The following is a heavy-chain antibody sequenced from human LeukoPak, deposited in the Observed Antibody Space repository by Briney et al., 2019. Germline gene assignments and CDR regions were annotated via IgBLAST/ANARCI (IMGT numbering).Heavy chain of an antibody. CDR2: IIPIFGTA. CDR3: ARGREGYCSSTSCYKWFDP. J-gene: IGHJ5*02. V-gene: IGHV1-69*05. CDR1: GYTFTSYG. Sequence: SVKVSCKASGYTFTSYGISWVRQAPGQGLEWMGGIIPIFGTANYAQKLQGRVTITTDESTSTAYMELSSLRSEDTAVYYCARGREGYCSSTSCYKWFDPWGQGTLVTVSS. D-gene: IGHD2-2*01.